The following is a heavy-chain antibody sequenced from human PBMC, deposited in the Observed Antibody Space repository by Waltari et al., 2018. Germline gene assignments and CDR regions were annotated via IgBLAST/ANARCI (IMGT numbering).Heavy chain of an antibody. J-gene: IGHJ6*03. CDR1: GYSISSGYY. Sequence: QVQLQESGPGLVKPSETLSLTCAVSGYSISSGYYWGWIRQPPGTGLEWIGSIYHSGSTYYNPSLKSQVTISVDTSKNQFSLKLSSVTAADTAVYYCARHRYCTNGVCTGPLYYYYYMDVWGKGTTVTVSS. CDR2: IYHSGST. CDR3: ARHRYCTNGVCTGPLYYYYYMDV. V-gene: IGHV4-38-2*01. D-gene: IGHD2-8*01.